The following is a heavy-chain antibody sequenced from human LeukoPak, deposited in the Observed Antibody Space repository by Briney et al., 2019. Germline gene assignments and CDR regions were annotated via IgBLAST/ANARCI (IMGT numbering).Heavy chain of an antibody. CDR1: GFTFDDYG. CDR3: ARMSSPEDTAMSHFDY. CDR2: INWNGGST. D-gene: IGHD5-18*01. J-gene: IGHJ4*02. V-gene: IGHV3-20*01. Sequence: GGSLRLSCAASGFTFDDYGMSWVRQAPGKGLEWVSGINWNGGSTGYADSVKGRFTTSRDNAKNSLYLQMNSLRAEDTALYHCARMSSPEDTAMSHFDYWGQGTLVTVSS.